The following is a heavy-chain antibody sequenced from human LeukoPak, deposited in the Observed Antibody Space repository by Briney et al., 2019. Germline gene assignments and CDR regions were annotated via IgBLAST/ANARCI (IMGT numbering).Heavy chain of an antibody. CDR1: GYTFTSYD. Sequence: GAPVKVSCKSSGYTFTSYDINWVRQATGQGLEWMGWMNPNSGNTGYAQKFQGRVTMTRNTSISTAYMERSSLRSEDTAVYYCAIVVVTLDAFDIWGQGTMVTVSS. D-gene: IGHD3-22*01. J-gene: IGHJ3*02. CDR3: AIVVVTLDAFDI. V-gene: IGHV1-8*01. CDR2: MNPNSGNT.